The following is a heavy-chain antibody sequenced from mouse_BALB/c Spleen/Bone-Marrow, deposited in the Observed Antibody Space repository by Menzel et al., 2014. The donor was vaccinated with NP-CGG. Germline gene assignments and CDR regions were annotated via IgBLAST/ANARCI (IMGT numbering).Heavy chain of an antibody. CDR1: GFDFSRYW. Sequence: EVMLVESGGGLVQPGGSVKLSCAASGFDFSRYWMSWVRQAPGEGLEWIGEINPDSSTINYTPSLKDKFIISRDNAKNTLYLQMSKVRSEDTALYYCARPLYDGYYVWFAYWGQGTLVTVSA. J-gene: IGHJ3*01. CDR3: ARPLYDGYYVWFAY. V-gene: IGHV4-1*02. D-gene: IGHD2-3*01. CDR2: INPDSSTI.